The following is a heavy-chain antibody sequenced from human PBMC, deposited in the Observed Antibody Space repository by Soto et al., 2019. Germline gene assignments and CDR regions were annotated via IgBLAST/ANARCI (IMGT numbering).Heavy chain of an antibody. CDR2: IKSKTDGGTT. D-gene: IGHD6-19*01. CDR3: AKDATRTNGWYHFGY. Sequence: GGSLRLSCSASGFTCSNAWMSWVRQSPGKGLEWVGRIKSKTDGGTTDYAAPVKGRFTISRDDSKNTLYLQMNSLKTEDTAVYYCAKDATRTNGWYHFGYWGQGALVTVSS. V-gene: IGHV3-15*01. CDR1: GFTCSNAW. J-gene: IGHJ4*02.